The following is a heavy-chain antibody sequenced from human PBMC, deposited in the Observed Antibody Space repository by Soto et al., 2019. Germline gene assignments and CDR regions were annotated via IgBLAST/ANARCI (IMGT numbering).Heavy chain of an antibody. CDR3: SRGVASLVVS. V-gene: IGHV1-69*02. D-gene: IGHD2-15*01. J-gene: IGHJ4*02. Sequence: QVQLVQSGAEVKKPGSSVRVSCTPSGGTFSSYTISWVRQAPGQGLEWMGRIDPITGMTRYAQKFQGRLTITAVTSTPTAYLELSSLASEDSAVYFCSRGVASLVVSWGQGTQVTVSS. CDR2: IDPITGMT. CDR1: GGTFSSYT.